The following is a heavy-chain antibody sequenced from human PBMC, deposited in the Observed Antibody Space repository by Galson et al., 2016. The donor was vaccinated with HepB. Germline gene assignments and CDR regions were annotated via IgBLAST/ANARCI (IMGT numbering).Heavy chain of an antibody. Sequence: SVKVSCKASGGTFSSYAFSWVRQAPGQGPEWMGRIVPILGMSNYAQKFQGRVTITADKSTSTVYMELSSLRSEDTAVYYCARDAVAVAGTLHFYFYGVDVWGQGTTVTVSS. D-gene: IGHD6-19*01. CDR2: IVPILGMS. J-gene: IGHJ6*02. CDR3: ARDAVAVAGTLHFYFYGVDV. CDR1: GGTFSSYA. V-gene: IGHV1-69*04.